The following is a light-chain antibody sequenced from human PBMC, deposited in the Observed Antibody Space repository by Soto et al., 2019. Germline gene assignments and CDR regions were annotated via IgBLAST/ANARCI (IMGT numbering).Light chain of an antibody. Sequence: QSALTQPRSVSGSPGQSVTISCTGTSSGVGGYNYVSWYQQHPGKAPKLMIYDVSKRPSGVPDRFSGSKSGNTASLTISGLQAEDEADYYCCSYAGSYTLGVFGTGTKVT. CDR1: SSGVGGYNY. V-gene: IGLV2-11*01. CDR2: DVS. CDR3: CSYAGSYTLGV. J-gene: IGLJ1*01.